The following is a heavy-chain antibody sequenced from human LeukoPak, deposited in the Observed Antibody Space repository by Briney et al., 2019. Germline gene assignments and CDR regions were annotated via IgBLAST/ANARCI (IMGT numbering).Heavy chain of an antibody. J-gene: IGHJ4*02. Sequence: PGGSLRLSCAASGFTFSSYGMHWVRQAPGKGLEWVAVIWYDGSNKYYADSVKGRFTISRDNSKNTLYVQMNSLRAEDTAVYYCAKADCSGGSCYYYDYWGQGTLVTVSS. V-gene: IGHV3-33*06. CDR3: AKADCSGGSCYYYDY. CDR2: IWYDGSNK. D-gene: IGHD2-15*01. CDR1: GFTFSSYG.